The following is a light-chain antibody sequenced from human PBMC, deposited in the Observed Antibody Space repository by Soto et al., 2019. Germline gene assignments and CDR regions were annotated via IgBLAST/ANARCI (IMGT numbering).Light chain of an antibody. J-gene: IGKJ5*01. CDR2: AAS. V-gene: IGKV1-27*01. Sequence: DIQMTQTPCAMSASVGDRVNITCRASQGISNYLAWYQQKPGKVPKLLIYAASTLQSGVPSRFSGSGSGTDFTLTISSLQPEDSAVYYCQQRHMWPITFGQGTRLDIK. CDR1: QGISNY. CDR3: QQRHMWPIT.